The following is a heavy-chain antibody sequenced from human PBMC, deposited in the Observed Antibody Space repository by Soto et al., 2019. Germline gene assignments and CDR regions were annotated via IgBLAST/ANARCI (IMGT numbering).Heavy chain of an antibody. J-gene: IGHJ4*03. D-gene: IGHD3-22*01. V-gene: IGHV1-58*01. Sequence: SVQVSCKASGFTFTSSAVQWVRQARGQRLEWIGWIVVGSGNTNYAQKFQERVTITRDMSTSTAYMELSSLRSEDTAVYYCAEDDYDSSGYSKRAFVSRGQGIVVT. CDR3: AEDDYDSSGYSKRAFVS. CDR2: IVVGSGNT. CDR1: GFTFTSSA.